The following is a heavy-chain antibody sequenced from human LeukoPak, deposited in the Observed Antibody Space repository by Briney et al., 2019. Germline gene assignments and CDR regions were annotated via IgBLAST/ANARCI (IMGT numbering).Heavy chain of an antibody. CDR1: GFTFSSYS. Sequence: PGGSLRLSCAASGFTFSSYSMSWVRQAPGKGLEWVPSISISSSYIYYADSVKGRFTISRDNAKNSLYLKMNSLRAEDTAVYYCARFPWYYYDSSGYYAFDYWGQGTLVTVSS. CDR2: ISISSSYI. J-gene: IGHJ4*02. CDR3: ARFPWYYYDSSGYYAFDY. V-gene: IGHV3-21*01. D-gene: IGHD3-22*01.